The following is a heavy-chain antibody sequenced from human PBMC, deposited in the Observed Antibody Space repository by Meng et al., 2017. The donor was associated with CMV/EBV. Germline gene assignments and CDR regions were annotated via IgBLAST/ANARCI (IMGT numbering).Heavy chain of an antibody. D-gene: IGHD3-9*01. CDR2: ISAYNGNT. Sequence: QVELVEYGAGVKKPGASVKVACKASGYTFTSYGISWVRQAPGQGLEWMGWISAYNGNTNYAQKLQGRVTMTTDTSTSTAYMELRSLRSDDTAVYYCATDILTHFDYWGQGTLVTVSS. CDR3: ATDILTHFDY. J-gene: IGHJ4*02. CDR1: GYTFTSYG. V-gene: IGHV1-18*01.